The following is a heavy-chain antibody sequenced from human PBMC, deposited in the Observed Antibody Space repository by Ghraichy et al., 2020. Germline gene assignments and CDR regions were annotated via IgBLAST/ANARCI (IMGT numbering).Heavy chain of an antibody. CDR2: LHTSVSP. CDR3: ARHSTYNWNYGEFDP. Sequence: ETLSLTCTVSTGSISHYFWSWIRQPAGKGLEWMGRLHTSVSPKYNPSLKSRVSMSVDTSKHQVSLKLSSVTAADTAVYYCARHSTYNWNYGEFDPWGQGTLVTVSS. J-gene: IGHJ5*02. V-gene: IGHV4-4*07. D-gene: IGHD1-7*01. CDR1: TGSISHYF.